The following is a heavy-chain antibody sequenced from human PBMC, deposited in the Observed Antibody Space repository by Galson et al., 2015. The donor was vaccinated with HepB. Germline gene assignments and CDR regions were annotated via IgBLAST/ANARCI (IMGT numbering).Heavy chain of an antibody. CDR2: IIPIFGTA. CDR1: GGTFSSYA. J-gene: IGHJ5*02. Sequence: SVKVSCKASGGTFSSYAISWVRQAPGQGLEWMGGIIPIFGTANYAQKFQGRVTITADESTSTAYMELSSLRSEDTAVYYCASNRWRYSYGYFWFDPWGQGTLVTVSS. V-gene: IGHV1-69*13. CDR3: ASNRWRYSYGYFWFDP. D-gene: IGHD5-18*01.